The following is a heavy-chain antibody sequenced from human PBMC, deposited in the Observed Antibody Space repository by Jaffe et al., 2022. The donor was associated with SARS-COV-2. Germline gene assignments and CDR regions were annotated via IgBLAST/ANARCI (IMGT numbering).Heavy chain of an antibody. V-gene: IGHV4-59*01. CDR3: ARDRGGYENDY. D-gene: IGHD5-12*01. J-gene: IGHJ4*02. Sequence: QVQLQESGPGLVKPSETLSLTCTVSGGSISSYYWSWIRQPPGKGLEWIGYTYYSGSAIYNPSLKSRVTISVDSSKNQFSLKLSSVTAADTAVYYCARDRGGYENDYWGQGTLVTVSS. CDR2: TYYSGSA. CDR1: GGSISSYY.